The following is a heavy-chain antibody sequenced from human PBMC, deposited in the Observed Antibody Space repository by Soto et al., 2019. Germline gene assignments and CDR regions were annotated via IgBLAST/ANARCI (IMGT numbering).Heavy chain of an antibody. CDR2: IYYSGPT. CDR3: AREVISPATSDAFDI. Sequence: QVQLQESGPGLVKPSQTLSLTCTVSGDSISSANYFWSWVRQHPGKGLEWIGYIYYSGPTYYNPSLEGRVSISVDTSKNQFSLKLTSVTAADTAVYYCAREVISPATSDAFDIWGHGKMVTVSS. CDR1: GDSISSANYF. J-gene: IGHJ3*02. V-gene: IGHV4-31*03. D-gene: IGHD3-22*01.